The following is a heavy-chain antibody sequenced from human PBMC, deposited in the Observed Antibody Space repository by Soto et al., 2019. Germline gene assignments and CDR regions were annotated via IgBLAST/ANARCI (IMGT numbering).Heavy chain of an antibody. CDR1: DDSINSDKYY. CDR3: AGLEGLATSPYYFDF. D-gene: IGHD3-3*01. J-gene: IGHJ4*02. CDR2: VYYRGNA. Sequence: QLQLQESGPGLVKPSETLSLTCSVSDDSINSDKYYWVWIRQPPGKGLEWIGSVYYRGNAYYNPPLRTRVTIPLDKSRSQFSLKLNSVTAADSAVYFCAGLEGLATSPYYFDFWGPGALVTVSS. V-gene: IGHV4-39*01.